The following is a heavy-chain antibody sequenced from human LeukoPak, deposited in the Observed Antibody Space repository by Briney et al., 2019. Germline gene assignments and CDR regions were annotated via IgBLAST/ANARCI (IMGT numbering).Heavy chain of an antibody. CDR3: AREALMNVVVPAAIRYYYYGMDV. CDR1: GGSISSYY. J-gene: IGHJ6*02. Sequence: PSETLSLTCTVSGGSISSYYWSWIRQPPGKGLEWIGYIYYSGSTNYNPSLKSRVTISVDTSKNQFSLKLSSVTAADTAVYYCAREALMNVVVPAAIRYYYYGMDVWGQGTTVTVSS. CDR2: IYYSGST. V-gene: IGHV4-59*12. D-gene: IGHD2-2*02.